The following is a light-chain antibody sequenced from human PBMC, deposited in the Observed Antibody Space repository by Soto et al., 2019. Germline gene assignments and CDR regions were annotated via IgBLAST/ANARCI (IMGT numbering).Light chain of an antibody. CDR2: GAS. CDR1: QSVSSSY. V-gene: IGKV3-20*01. J-gene: IGKJ3*01. Sequence: EIVLTQSPGTLSLSPGERATLSCRASQSVSSSYLAWYQQKPGQAPRLLIYGASSRATGIPDRFSGSGSGTDFTLTISRLEPEDFAVYYCHQYGSSPPDTFGPGTKVDIK. CDR3: HQYGSSPPDT.